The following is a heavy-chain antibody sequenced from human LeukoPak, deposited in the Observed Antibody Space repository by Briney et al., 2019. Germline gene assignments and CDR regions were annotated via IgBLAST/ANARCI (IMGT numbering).Heavy chain of an antibody. J-gene: IGHJ4*02. Sequence: LSGGSLILSCAASGFTSSSYAMSWVRQAPGKGLEWVSAISGSGGSTYYADSVKGWFTISRDNSKNTLYLQMNSLRAEDTAVYYCAKVSGSYFTPYFDYWGQGTLVTVSS. CDR1: GFTSSSYA. D-gene: IGHD1-26*01. CDR2: ISGSGGST. CDR3: AKVSGSYFTPYFDY. V-gene: IGHV3-23*01.